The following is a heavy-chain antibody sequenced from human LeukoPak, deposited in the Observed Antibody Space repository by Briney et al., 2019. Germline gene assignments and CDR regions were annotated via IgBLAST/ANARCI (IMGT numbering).Heavy chain of an antibody. Sequence: PSQTLSLTCTVSGGSISSGDYYWSWIRQPPGKGLEWIGYIYYSGSTYYNPSLKSRVTISADTSKNQFSLKLSSVTAADTAVYYCARGLGGGYTYFDYWGQGTLVTVS. CDR2: IYYSGST. V-gene: IGHV4-30-4*08. CDR3: ARGLGGGYTYFDY. CDR1: GGSISSGDYY. D-gene: IGHD5-24*01. J-gene: IGHJ4*02.